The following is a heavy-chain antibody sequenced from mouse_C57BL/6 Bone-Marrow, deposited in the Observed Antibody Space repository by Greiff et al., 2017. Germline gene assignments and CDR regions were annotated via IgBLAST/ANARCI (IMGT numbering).Heavy chain of an antibody. Sequence: EVKLVESGGDLVKPGGSLKLSCAASGFTFSSYGMSWVRQTPDKRLEWVATISSGGSYTYYPASVKGRFTISRDNAKNTLYLQMSSLKSEDTAMYYCATYYGSSPAWFAYWGQGTLVTVSA. CDR2: ISSGGSYT. D-gene: IGHD1-1*01. J-gene: IGHJ3*01. CDR3: ATYYGSSPAWFAY. V-gene: IGHV5-6*01. CDR1: GFTFSSYG.